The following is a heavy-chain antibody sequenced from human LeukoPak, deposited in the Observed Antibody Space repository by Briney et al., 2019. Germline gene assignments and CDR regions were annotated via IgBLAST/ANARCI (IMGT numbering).Heavy chain of an antibody. V-gene: IGHV1-2*02. Sequence: ASVTVSCKASGYTFTVYYMHWVRQAPGQGLEWMGWINPNSGGTNYAQKFQGRVTMTRDTSISTAYMELSRLRSDDTAVYYCARERYSSSLNWFDPWGQGTLVTVSS. CDR2: INPNSGGT. CDR3: ARERYSSSLNWFDP. CDR1: GYTFTVYY. D-gene: IGHD6-13*01. J-gene: IGHJ5*02.